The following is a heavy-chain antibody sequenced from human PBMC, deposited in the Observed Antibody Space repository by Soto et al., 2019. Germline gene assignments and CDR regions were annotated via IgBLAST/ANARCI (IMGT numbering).Heavy chain of an antibody. CDR1: GFTFSSYA. CDR3: AKGGVAVVGNDLDY. CDR2: IGRSGGST. D-gene: IGHD6-19*01. Sequence: EVQLLESGGGLVQPGGSLRRSCAASGFTFSSYAMSWVRQAPGKGLEWVSTIGRSGGSTYYADSVKGRFTISRDSSKSKLYLQTNSLRADDTAVYYCAKGGVAVVGNDLDYWGQGTLVTVSS. J-gene: IGHJ4*02. V-gene: IGHV3-23*01.